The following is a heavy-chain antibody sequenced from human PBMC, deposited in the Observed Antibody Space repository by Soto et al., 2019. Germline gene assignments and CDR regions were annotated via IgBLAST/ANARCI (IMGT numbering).Heavy chain of an antibody. J-gene: IGHJ3*02. D-gene: IGHD2-21*01. V-gene: IGHV3-23*01. CDR3: ASAPAVVIAALGI. Sequence: GSLRLSCTASGFMFNNSAMTWVRQAPGQGLQWVASVSDNGGSRGGTYYADSVKGRFTISRDNSKNTLYLQLDSLTGADTAVYYCASAPAVVIAALGIWGQGTMVTVSS. CDR2: VSDNGGSRGGT. CDR1: GFMFNNSA.